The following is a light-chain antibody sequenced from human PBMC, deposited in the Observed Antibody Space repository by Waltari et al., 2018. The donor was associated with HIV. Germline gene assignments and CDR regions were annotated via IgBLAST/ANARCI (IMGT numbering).Light chain of an antibody. J-gene: IGKJ1*01. V-gene: IGKV3-20*01. CDR2: GAS. CDR1: QSVSSSY. CDR3: QQYGSSSWT. Sequence: ESVLTQSPGTLSLSPGERATLFCRASQSVSSSYLAWYQQQPGQAPRLLIYGASTRATGIPDRFSVSGSGTDFTLTISRLEPEDFAVYYCQQYGSSSWTFGQGTKVEIK.